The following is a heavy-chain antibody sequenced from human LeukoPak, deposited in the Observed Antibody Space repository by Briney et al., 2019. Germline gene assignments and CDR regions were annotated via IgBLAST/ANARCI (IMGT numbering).Heavy chain of an antibody. J-gene: IGHJ4*02. Sequence: SQTLSLTCAVSGGSLSSGGYLWGWIPHYRGRGREWIGFISHSGTSYYNPSLKSRATISVDTSRNQFSLELSSVTAADTAVYFCARERRDGHNYSDFWGQGALVTVSS. CDR3: ARERRDGHNYSDF. V-gene: IGHV4-31*11. CDR1: GGSLSSGGYL. D-gene: IGHD5-24*01. CDR2: ISHSGTS.